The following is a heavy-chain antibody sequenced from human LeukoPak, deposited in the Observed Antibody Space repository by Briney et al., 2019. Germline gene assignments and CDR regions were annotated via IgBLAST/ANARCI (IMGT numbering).Heavy chain of an antibody. D-gene: IGHD3-3*01. J-gene: IGHJ4*02. CDR3: ARYLVRGYYLDY. CDR2: IYHSGST. CDR1: GYSISSGYY. V-gene: IGHV4-38-2*01. Sequence: KPSETLSLTCAVSGYSISSGYYWGWIRQPPGKGLEWIGSIYHSGSTYYNPSLKSRVAISVDTSKNQFSLKLSSVTAADTAVYYCARYLVRGYYLDYWGQGALVTVSS.